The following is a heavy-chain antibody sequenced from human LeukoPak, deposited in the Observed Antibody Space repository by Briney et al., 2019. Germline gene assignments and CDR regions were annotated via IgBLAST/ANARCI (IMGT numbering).Heavy chain of an antibody. CDR2: ISSSSSYI. V-gene: IGHV3-21*01. J-gene: IGHJ4*02. Sequence: GGSLRLSCAASGFTFSSFGMNWVRQAPGKGLEWVSSISSSSSYIYYADSVKGRFTISRDNAKNSLYLQMNSLRAEDTAVYYCAGGGRYHYDSSGYQPPDYWGQGTLVTVSS. CDR3: AGGGRYHYDSSGYQPPDY. CDR1: GFTFSSFG. D-gene: IGHD3-22*01.